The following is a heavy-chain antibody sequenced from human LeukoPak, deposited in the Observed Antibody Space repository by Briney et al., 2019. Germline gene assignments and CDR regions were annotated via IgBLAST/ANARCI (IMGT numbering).Heavy chain of an antibody. J-gene: IGHJ4*02. D-gene: IGHD5-18*01. CDR1: GFTFSSYS. CDR2: IWYDGSNK. CDR3: AKDIAQGYTFGSIEQDY. Sequence: PGGSLRLSCAASGFTFSSYSMNWVRQAPGKGLEWVAVIWYDGSNKYYADSVKGRFTISRDNSKDTLSLQMNSLRAEDTAVYYCAKDIAQGYTFGSIEQDYWGQGTLVTVSS. V-gene: IGHV3-33*06.